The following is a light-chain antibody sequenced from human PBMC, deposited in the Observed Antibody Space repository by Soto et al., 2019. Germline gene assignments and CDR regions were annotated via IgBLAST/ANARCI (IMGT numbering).Light chain of an antibody. CDR3: QHYNNWPFT. Sequence: EIVMTQSPATLSVSLVERATLSCRASQSVSSNLAWYKQKPGQPPSLLIYGASARATGIPARFSGSGSGTEFTLTISSLQSEDFAVYYCQHYNNWPFTFGQGTKLEIK. CDR2: GAS. CDR1: QSVSSN. V-gene: IGKV3-15*01. J-gene: IGKJ2*01.